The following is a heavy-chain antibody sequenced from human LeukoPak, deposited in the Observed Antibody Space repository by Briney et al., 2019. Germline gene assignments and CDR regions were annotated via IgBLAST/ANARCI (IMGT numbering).Heavy chain of an antibody. V-gene: IGHV3-30*03. CDR1: GFTFNNHV. CDR2: ISYDGTNK. Sequence: GESLRLSCAASGFTFNNHVIHWVRQAPGKGLEWLAVISYDGTNKYYADSVKGRFTISRDHSQSTVDLQMNTLRGADTAVYYCVRSPTYYNMDVWGKGTTVTVSS. CDR3: VRSPTYYNMDV. J-gene: IGHJ6*03.